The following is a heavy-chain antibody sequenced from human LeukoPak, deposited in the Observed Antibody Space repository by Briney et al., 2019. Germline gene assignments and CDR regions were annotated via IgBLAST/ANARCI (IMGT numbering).Heavy chain of an antibody. CDR1: GYTFTSYD. J-gene: IGHJ4*02. V-gene: IGHV1-8*01. D-gene: IGHD5-12*01. CDR3: ARARPGPDYLDDDY. Sequence: ASVKVSCEAYGYTFTSYDINWVRQATGQGLEWMGWMNPNSGNTGYAQKFQGRVTMTRNTSISTAYMELSSLRSEDTAVYYCARARPGPDYLDDDYWGQGTLVTVSS. CDR2: MNPNSGNT.